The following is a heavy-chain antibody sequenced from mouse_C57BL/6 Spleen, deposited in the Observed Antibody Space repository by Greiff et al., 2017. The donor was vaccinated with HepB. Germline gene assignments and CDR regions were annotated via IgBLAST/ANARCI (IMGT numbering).Heavy chain of an antibody. Sequence: QVQLQQPGAELVEPGASVKLSCKASGYTFTSYWMHWVKQRPGQGLEWIGMIHPNSGSTNYNEKFKSKATLTVDKSSSTAYMQLISLTSEDSAVYYCASGGTVVAEASYYFDYWGQGTTLTVSS. CDR3: ASGGTVVAEASYYFDY. V-gene: IGHV1-64*01. CDR1: GYTFTSYW. J-gene: IGHJ2*01. CDR2: IHPNSGST. D-gene: IGHD1-1*01.